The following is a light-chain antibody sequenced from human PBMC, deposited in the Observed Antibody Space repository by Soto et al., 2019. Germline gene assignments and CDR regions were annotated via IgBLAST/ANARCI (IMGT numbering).Light chain of an antibody. CDR3: QVWDTTSDLSV. V-gene: IGLV3-21*02. CDR2: GDS. CDR1: NIGRSS. Sequence: SYELTQPPSVSVAPGQTARITRGADNIGRSSVHWYQQRPGQAPVLVVYGDSVRPSGIPERFSGSNSENTATLTISRVDAGDEADYLCQVWDTTSDLSVFGTGTKVTVL. J-gene: IGLJ1*01.